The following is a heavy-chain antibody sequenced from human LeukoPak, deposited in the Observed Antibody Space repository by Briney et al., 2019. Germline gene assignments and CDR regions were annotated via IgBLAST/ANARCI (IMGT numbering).Heavy chain of an antibody. CDR1: GFTFSDYY. Sequence: GGSLRLSCAASGFTFSDYYMTWIRQAPGKGLEWLSYINTGSTYTNYANSVKGRFTISRDNSNNTLYLQMNSLRAEDTAVYYCAKDRDTTSSGTFDYWGQGTLVTVSS. D-gene: IGHD6-13*01. J-gene: IGHJ4*02. CDR2: INTGSTYT. CDR3: AKDRDTTSSGTFDY. V-gene: IGHV3-11*06.